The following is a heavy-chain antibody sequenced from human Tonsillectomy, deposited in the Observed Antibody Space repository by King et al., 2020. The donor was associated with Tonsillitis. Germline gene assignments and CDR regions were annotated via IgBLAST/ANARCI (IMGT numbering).Heavy chain of an antibody. CDR1: GFIFNNYG. J-gene: IGHJ4*02. CDR2: ISYDGSSK. V-gene: IGHV3-30*18. CDR3: AKDQQWGSSGYFHN. Sequence: VQLVESGGGVVQPGRSLRLSCAASGFIFNNYGIHWVRQAPGKGLEWVAVISYDGSSKYYADSVKGRFTISRDNSKNTLYLRMNSLRPEDTAVYYCAKDQQWGSSGYFHNWGQGTLVTVSS. D-gene: IGHD6-19*01.